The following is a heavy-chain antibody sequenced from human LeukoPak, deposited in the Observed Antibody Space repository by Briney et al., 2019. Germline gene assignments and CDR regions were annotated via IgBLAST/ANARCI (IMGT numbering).Heavy chain of an antibody. J-gene: IGHJ5*02. D-gene: IGHD6-19*01. CDR3: ARDSSAVDEGFDP. Sequence: PSETLSLTCTVSGGSISSYYWSWIRQPPGKGLEWIGYIYYSGSTNYNPSLKSRVTISIDTSKNQFSLKLSSVTAADTAVYYCARDSSAVDEGFDPWGQGTLVTVSS. CDR2: IYYSGST. CDR1: GGSISSYY. V-gene: IGHV4-59*01.